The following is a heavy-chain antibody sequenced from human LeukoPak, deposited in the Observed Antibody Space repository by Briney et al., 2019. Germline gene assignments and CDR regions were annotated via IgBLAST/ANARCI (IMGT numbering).Heavy chain of an antibody. CDR2: IIPIFGTA. V-gene: IGHV1-69*13. D-gene: IGHD6-13*01. CDR1: GGTFSSYA. Sequence: SVKVSCKASGGTFSSYAISWLRQAPGQGLEWMGGIIPIFGTANYAQKFQGRVTITADESTSTAYMEPSSLRSEDTAVYYCARVRIAAASIIGFDYWGQGTLVTVSS. CDR3: ARVRIAAASIIGFDY. J-gene: IGHJ4*02.